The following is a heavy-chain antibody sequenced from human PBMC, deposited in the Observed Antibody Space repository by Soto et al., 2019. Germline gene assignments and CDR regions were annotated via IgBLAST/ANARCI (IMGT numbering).Heavy chain of an antibody. D-gene: IGHD3-3*01. CDR1: GGTFSSYA. CDR2: MNPNSGNT. Sequence: GASVKVSCKASGGTFSSYAISWVRQATGQGLERMGWMNPNSGNTGYAQKFQGRVTMTRNTSISTAYMELSSLRSEDTAVYYCARRAYYDFWSGYSESYYYYYMDVWGKGTTVTVSS. V-gene: IGHV1-8*02. J-gene: IGHJ6*03. CDR3: ARRAYYDFWSGYSESYYYYYMDV.